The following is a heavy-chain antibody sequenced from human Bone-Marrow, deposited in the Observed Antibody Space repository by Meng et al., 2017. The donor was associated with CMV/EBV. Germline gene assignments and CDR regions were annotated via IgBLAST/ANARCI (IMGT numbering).Heavy chain of an antibody. CDR3: ARVLSGYFDY. CDR1: GGSISSGDYY. V-gene: IGHV4-30-4*08. D-gene: IGHD2-15*01. CDR2: IYYSGST. Sequence: QPKQPGSGPGLVKPSETLSLTCTVSGGSISSGDYYWSWIRQPPGKGLEWIGYIYYSGSTYYNPSLKSRVTISVDTSKNQFSLKLSSVTAADTAVYYCARVLSGYFDYWGQGTLVTVSS. J-gene: IGHJ4*02.